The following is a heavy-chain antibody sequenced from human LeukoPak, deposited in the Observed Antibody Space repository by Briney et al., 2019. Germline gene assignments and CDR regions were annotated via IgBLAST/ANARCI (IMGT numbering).Heavy chain of an antibody. Sequence: GGSLRLSCAASGFTFSSYSMNWVRQAPGKGLEWVSYISSSSSTIYYADSVKGRFTISRDNAKNSLYLQMNSLRAEDTAVYYCARVARWELRPFDYWGQGTLVTVSS. CDR3: ARVARWELRPFDY. CDR2: ISSSSSTI. CDR1: GFTFSSYS. J-gene: IGHJ4*02. D-gene: IGHD1-26*01. V-gene: IGHV3-48*01.